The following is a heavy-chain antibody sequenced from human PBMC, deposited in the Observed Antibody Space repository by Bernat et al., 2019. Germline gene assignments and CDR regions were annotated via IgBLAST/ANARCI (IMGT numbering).Heavy chain of an antibody. J-gene: IGHJ3*02. CDR1: GGSITTGAYY. Sequence: QVQLQESGPGLVKPSQTLSLICTVSGGSITTGAYYWCWIRQHPGKGLEWVGYIYYSGNTYYNPSLKSRVTISVDTSKNQFPRQLSSVTAADTAVYCCARVEAAYVDFDIWGQGTMVTVSS. D-gene: IGHD4-17*01. V-gene: IGHV4-31*03. CDR2: IYYSGNT. CDR3: ARVEAAYVDFDI.